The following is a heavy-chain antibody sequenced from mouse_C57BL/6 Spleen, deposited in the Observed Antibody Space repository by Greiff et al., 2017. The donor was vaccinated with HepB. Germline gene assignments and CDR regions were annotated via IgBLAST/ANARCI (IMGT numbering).Heavy chain of an antibody. V-gene: IGHV2-2*01. CDR3: ASFYYGNSYAMDY. CDR2: IWSGGST. Sequence: QVQLKESGPGLVQPSQSLSITCTVSGFSLTSYGVHWVRQSPGKGLEWLGVIWSGGSTDYNAAFISRLSISKDNSKSQVFFKMNSLQADDTAIYYCASFYYGNSYAMDYWGQGTSVTVSS. D-gene: IGHD2-1*01. J-gene: IGHJ4*01. CDR1: GFSLTSYG.